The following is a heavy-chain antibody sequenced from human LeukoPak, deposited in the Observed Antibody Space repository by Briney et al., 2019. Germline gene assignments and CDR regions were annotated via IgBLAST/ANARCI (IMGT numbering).Heavy chain of an antibody. CDR2: IRKKINSYST. D-gene: IGHD3-22*01. J-gene: IGHJ4*02. CDR1: GFTFSDHY. Sequence: GGSLRLSCAASGFTFSDHYMDWVRQAPGKGLEWVGRIRKKINSYSTEYAASVKGRFTISRDDSKKSVYLQMNSLRSEDTAVYYCATSQGSGYLGYWGQGTLLTVSS. CDR3: ATSQGSGYLGY. V-gene: IGHV3-72*01.